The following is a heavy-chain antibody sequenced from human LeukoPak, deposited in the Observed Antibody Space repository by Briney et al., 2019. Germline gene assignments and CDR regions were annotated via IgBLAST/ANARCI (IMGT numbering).Heavy chain of an antibody. J-gene: IGHJ6*03. CDR3: ARDSRYSSSWYRRYYYYMDV. Sequence: SETLSLTCTVSGGFISSYYWSWIRQPAGKGLEWIGRIYTSGSTNYNPTLKSRVTMSVDTSKYQFSPKLSSVTAAATAVYYCARDSRYSSSWYRRYYYYMDVGGKGPRSPSP. CDR1: GGFISSYY. D-gene: IGHD6-13*01. V-gene: IGHV4-4*07. CDR2: IYTSGST.